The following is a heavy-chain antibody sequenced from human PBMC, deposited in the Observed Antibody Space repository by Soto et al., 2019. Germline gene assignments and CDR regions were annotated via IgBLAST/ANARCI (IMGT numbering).Heavy chain of an antibody. D-gene: IGHD2-21*02. Sequence: QVQLVQSGAGVKKPGASVTVSCKASGDTFTTYYLHWVRQAPGQGLEWLGMINPSGGGATYAQKFQGRLTXTXXXSXXTVDMEPSSLISADAAVYYCVRGGSVVVVTAPFDYWGQGTLVTVSS. CDR1: GDTFTTYY. CDR3: VRGGSVVVVTAPFDY. J-gene: IGHJ4*02. CDR2: INPSGGGA. V-gene: IGHV1-46*03.